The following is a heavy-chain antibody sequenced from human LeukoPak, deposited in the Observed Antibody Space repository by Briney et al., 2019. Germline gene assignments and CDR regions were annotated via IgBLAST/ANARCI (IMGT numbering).Heavy chain of an antibody. V-gene: IGHV3-66*01. J-gene: IGHJ3*02. CDR2: IYSDDST. CDR3: AKDRWIQLYYAFDI. Sequence: GGSLRLSCAASGFTVSSNYMSWVRQAPGKGLEWVSVIYSDDSTYYADSVKGRFTISRDNSKNTLYLQMNSLRAEDTAIYYCAKDRWIQLYYAFDIWGQGTMVTVSS. D-gene: IGHD5-18*01. CDR1: GFTVSSNY.